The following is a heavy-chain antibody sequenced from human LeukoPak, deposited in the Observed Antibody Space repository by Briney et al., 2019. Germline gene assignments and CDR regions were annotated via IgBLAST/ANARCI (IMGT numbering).Heavy chain of an antibody. J-gene: IGHJ4*02. CDR3: ARDGFRGLPAGFDY. CDR2: ISGYNGTT. V-gene: IGHV1-18*01. Sequence: GSVKVSCMASGYTFTKYGISWVRQAPGQGLEWMGWISGYNGTTHYAQKLKGGVTMPTDKSTSTAYMELRSLRADDTAVYYCARDGFRGLPAGFDYWGQGTLVSVS. D-gene: IGHD2-2*01. CDR1: GYTFTKYG.